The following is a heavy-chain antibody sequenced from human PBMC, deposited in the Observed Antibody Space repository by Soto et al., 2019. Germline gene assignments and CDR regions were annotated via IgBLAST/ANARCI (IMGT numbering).Heavy chain of an antibody. CDR2: VYSSGGT. Sequence: QVHLQQSGPGLVNPSETLSLTCTVSGGSMSSYYWTWIRQPAGKGLEWIGRVYSSGGTHYNPSLKSRVTISLDTSKYQFSLRLLSVTDADTAVYYCARGQRFSDWFDPWGQGTLVTVSS. CDR1: GGSMSSYY. CDR3: ARGQRFSDWFDP. D-gene: IGHD3-3*01. V-gene: IGHV4-4*07. J-gene: IGHJ5*02.